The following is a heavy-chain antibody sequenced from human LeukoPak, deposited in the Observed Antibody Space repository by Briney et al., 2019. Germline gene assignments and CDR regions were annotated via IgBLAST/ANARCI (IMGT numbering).Heavy chain of an antibody. Sequence: GGSLRLSCAASGFTFSSYSMNWVRQAPGKGLEWVSSISSSSSYIYYADSVKGRFTISRDNAKNSLYLQMNSLRAEDTAVYYCARDEVRKGSSSSNYYYYYMDVWGKGTTVTVSS. J-gene: IGHJ6*03. D-gene: IGHD6-6*01. CDR2: ISSSSSYI. V-gene: IGHV3-21*01. CDR1: GFTFSSYS. CDR3: ARDEVRKGSSSSNYYYYYMDV.